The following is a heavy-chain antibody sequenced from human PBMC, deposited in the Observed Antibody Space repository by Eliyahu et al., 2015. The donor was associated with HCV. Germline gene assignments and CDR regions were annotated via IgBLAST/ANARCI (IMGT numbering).Heavy chain of an antibody. D-gene: IGHD2/OR15-2a*01. V-gene: IGHV3-23*01. CDR3: AKEAANIGRPLFDH. Sequence: EVQLLESGGGLVQPGGSLRLSCAASGFTFRTYAMSWVRQAPGKGLQWVSGITSGGGDTYYADSVRGRFTISRDNSKNTVYLQMNSLRGDDTAVYYCAKEAANIGRPLFDHWGQGSLVTVSS. CDR2: ITSGGGDT. CDR1: GFTFRTYA. J-gene: IGHJ4*02.